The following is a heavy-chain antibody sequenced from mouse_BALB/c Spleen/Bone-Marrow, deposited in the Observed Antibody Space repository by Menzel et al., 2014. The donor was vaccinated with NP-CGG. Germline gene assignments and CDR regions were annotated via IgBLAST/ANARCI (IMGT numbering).Heavy chain of an antibody. CDR2: INPGSGGI. CDR3: ARELGRGFAY. J-gene: IGHJ3*01. Sequence: QVQLQQSGAELVRPGTSVTVSCKASGYAFTNYLIEWVKQRPGQGLEWIGVINPGSGGINYNEKFRVKATLTADKSSSIVYMQLSSLPSDDSAVYFCARELGRGFAYWGQGTLVTVSA. CDR1: GYAFTNYL. V-gene: IGHV1-54*01. D-gene: IGHD4-1*01.